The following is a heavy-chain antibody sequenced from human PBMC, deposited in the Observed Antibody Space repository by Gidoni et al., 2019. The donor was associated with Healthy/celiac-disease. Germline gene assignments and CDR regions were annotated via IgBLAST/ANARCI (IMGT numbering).Heavy chain of an antibody. J-gene: IGHJ4*02. D-gene: IGHD3-3*01. Sequence: QVQLVESGGGLVKHGGSLRLSCAASGFTFSDYYMSWIRQAPGKGLEWVSYISSSGSTIYYADSVKGRFTISRDNAKNSLYLQMNSLRAEDTAVYYCARAKHYDFWSGYWARAVDYWGQGTLVTVSS. CDR1: GFTFSDYY. CDR2: ISSSGSTI. CDR3: ARAKHYDFWSGYWARAVDY. V-gene: IGHV3-11*01.